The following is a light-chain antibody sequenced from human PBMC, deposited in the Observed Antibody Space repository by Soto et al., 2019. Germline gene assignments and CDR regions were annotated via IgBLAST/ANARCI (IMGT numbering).Light chain of an antibody. Sequence: QSALTQPASVSGSPGQSITISCTGTSRDVGGYNYVSWYQQHPGKAPKLIIYQVSNRPSGVSNRFSGSKSGNTASLTISGLQAEDEADYYCSSYTSSSTLLVFGTGTKLTVL. CDR1: SRDVGGYNY. CDR2: QVS. J-gene: IGLJ1*01. V-gene: IGLV2-14*01. CDR3: SSYTSSSTLLV.